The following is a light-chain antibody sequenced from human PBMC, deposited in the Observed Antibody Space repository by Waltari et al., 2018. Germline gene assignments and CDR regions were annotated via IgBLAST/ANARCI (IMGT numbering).Light chain of an antibody. Sequence: QSALTQPRSVSGSPGQSVAIPCPGTSSDGGGYNSASWYQQHPGKAPKLMIYDVTERPSGVPLRFSGSKSGNTASLTVSGLQAEDEADYYCCSFAAGDAYVFGTGTKVTV. CDR1: SSDGGGYNS. CDR2: DVT. V-gene: IGLV2-11*01. J-gene: IGLJ1*01. CDR3: CSFAAGDAYV.